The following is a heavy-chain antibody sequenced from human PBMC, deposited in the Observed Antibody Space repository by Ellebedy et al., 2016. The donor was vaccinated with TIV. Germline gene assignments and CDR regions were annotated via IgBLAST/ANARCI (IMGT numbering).Heavy chain of an antibody. V-gene: IGHV3-48*02. J-gene: IGHJ4*02. CDR2: ISSSSSTI. CDR3: ARDRNQLDY. Sequence: GESLKISCAASGFTFSSYSMNWVRQAPGKGLEWVSYISSSSSTIYYADSVKGRFTISRDNAKNLLYLQMNRLRDEDTAVYYCARDRNQLDYWGQGTLVIVSS. CDR1: GFTFSSYS.